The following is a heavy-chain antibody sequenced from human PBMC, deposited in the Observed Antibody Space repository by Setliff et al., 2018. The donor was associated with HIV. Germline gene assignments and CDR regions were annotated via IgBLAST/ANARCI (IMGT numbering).Heavy chain of an antibody. CDR2: INHSGST. J-gene: IGHJ4*02. CDR3: ASSKQQLLLNY. V-gene: IGHV4-34*01. D-gene: IGHD6-13*01. CDR1: GGSFSDYS. Sequence: ETLSLTCAVYGGSFSDYSWNWIRQPPGKGLEWIGEINHSGSTNYNPSLKSRVTISVDTSKNQFSLKLNSVTAADAAVYYCASSKQQLLLNYWGQGTLVTVSS.